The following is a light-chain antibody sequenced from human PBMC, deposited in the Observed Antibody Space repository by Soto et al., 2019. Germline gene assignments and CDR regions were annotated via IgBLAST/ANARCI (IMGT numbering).Light chain of an antibody. CDR3: QQFRNYPLT. Sequence: AIQLTQSPSSLSASVGDRVTITCRASQGFGSALAWYQQKPGKPPKLLIYDDSDLESGVPSRFSGSESGTDFTLTISSLQPEDFATYYCQQFRNYPLTFGGGTKVEIK. CDR1: QGFGSA. CDR2: DDS. J-gene: IGKJ4*01. V-gene: IGKV1D-13*01.